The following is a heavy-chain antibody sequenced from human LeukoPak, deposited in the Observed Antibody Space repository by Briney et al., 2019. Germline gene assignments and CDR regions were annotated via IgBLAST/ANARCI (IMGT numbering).Heavy chain of an antibody. CDR2: IKEDGSEK. J-gene: IGHJ3*02. D-gene: IGHD3-10*01. V-gene: IGHV3-7*01. Sequence: GGSLRLSCVVSGFTFASSWMTWVRQAPGKGLERVANIKEDGSEKHYVDSVKGRFTISRDNAKNSLYLQMNSLRAEDTAVYYCAREPGIGYAFDIWGQGTMVTVSS. CDR1: GFTFASSW. CDR3: AREPGIGYAFDI.